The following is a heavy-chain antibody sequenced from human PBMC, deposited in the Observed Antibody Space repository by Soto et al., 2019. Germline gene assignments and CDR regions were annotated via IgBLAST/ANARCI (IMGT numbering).Heavy chain of an antibody. Sequence: PGGSLRLSCAASGFTFSSYSMNWVRQAPGKGLEWVGFTTSPAYGGTTEYAASVKGRFIISRDDSKSVAYLQMNSLQTEDTAIYYCSRDGDYYGLDVWGRGTTVTVSS. D-gene: IGHD3-3*01. J-gene: IGHJ6*02. CDR2: TTSPAYGGTT. CDR1: GFTFSSYS. V-gene: IGHV3-49*04. CDR3: SRDGDYYGLDV.